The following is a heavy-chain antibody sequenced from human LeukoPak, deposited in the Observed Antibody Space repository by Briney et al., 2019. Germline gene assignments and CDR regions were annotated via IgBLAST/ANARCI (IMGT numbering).Heavy chain of an antibody. D-gene: IGHD2-2*01. CDR2: INPNSGGT. CDR1: GYTFTGYY. CDR3: ARGLRGSTSCLYIY. V-gene: IGHV1-2*02. J-gene: IGHJ4*02. Sequence: GSSVKVSCKASGYTFTGYYMHWVRQAPGQGLEWMGWINPNSGGTNYAQKFQGRVTMTRDTSISTAYMELSRLRSDDTAVYYCARGLRGSTSCLYIYWGQGTLVTVSS.